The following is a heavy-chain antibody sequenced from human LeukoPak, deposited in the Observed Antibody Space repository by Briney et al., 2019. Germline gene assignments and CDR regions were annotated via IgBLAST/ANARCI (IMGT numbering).Heavy chain of an antibody. CDR2: ISAGGDSS. CDR3: ARDGAYSTIFY. Sequence: GGSLRLSCAASGFIFGSYAMSWVRQTPGRGLEWVSSISAGGDSSYYAASVKGRFTISRDSSKNTLYLQINSLRAEDTAVYYCARDGAYSTIFYWGQGTLVTVSS. D-gene: IGHD3-3*01. J-gene: IGHJ4*01. CDR1: GFIFGSYA. V-gene: IGHV3-23*01.